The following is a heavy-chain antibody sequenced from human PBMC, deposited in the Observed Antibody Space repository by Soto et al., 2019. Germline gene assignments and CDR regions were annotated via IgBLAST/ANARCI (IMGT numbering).Heavy chain of an antibody. D-gene: IGHD1-1*01. V-gene: IGHV1-2*02. CDR3: ARFFIFDGPDNYCMEV. CDR1: GYTLTGYF. CDR2: INPNTGGS. Sequence: ALVKVSCPASGYTLTGYFLHWVRQAPGQGLAWMGWINPNTGGSNYAEKFKGRITMTRDTSIFTTHMRLNRLTSDDTAVYYCARFFIFDGPDNYCMEVWGQGTPCTVS. J-gene: IGHJ6*02.